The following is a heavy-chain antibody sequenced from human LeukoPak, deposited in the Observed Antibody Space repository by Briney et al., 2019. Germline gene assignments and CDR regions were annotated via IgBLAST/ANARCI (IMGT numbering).Heavy chain of an antibody. CDR2: FNTSGNT. J-gene: IGHJ4*02. D-gene: IGHD3-10*01. CDR1: GGSINSDY. V-gene: IGHV4-4*07. CDR3: ARNSAGEPYGY. Sequence: SETLSLTCSVSGGSINSDYWSWIRQPAGKGLEWIGRFNTSGNTNYNPSLKGRVTISPDTSKNQFSLMLTSVTAADTAVYYCARNSAGEPYGYWGQGTLVTVSS.